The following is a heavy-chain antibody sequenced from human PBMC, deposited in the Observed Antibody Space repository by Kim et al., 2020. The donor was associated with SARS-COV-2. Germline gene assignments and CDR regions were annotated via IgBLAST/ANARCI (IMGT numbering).Heavy chain of an antibody. Sequence: GGSLRLSCAASGFIFSQYSMAWVRQAPGKGLEWVAGIINSGGKVYYVESVKGRFSVSRDNSKKTLYLQMSTLRVEDTAVYYCVKDDPVFYDSSGYYWGQGTPVTVSS. V-gene: IGHV3-23*01. J-gene: IGHJ4*02. CDR3: VKDDPVFYDSSGYY. CDR2: IINSGGKV. CDR1: GFIFSQYS. D-gene: IGHD3-22*01.